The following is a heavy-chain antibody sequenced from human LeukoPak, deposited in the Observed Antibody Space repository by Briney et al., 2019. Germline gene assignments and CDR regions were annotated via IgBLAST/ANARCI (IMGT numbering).Heavy chain of an antibody. Sequence: PGGSLRLSCAASGFTFSSYAMSWVRQAPGKGLEWVSAISGSGGSTYYADSVKGRFTISRDNSKNTLYLQMNSLRAEDTAVYYCAKGYTPRPARSYFDYWGQGTLVTVSS. CDR2: ISGSGGST. J-gene: IGHJ4*02. CDR1: GFTFSSYA. V-gene: IGHV3-23*01. CDR3: AKGYTPRPARSYFDY. D-gene: IGHD1-1*01.